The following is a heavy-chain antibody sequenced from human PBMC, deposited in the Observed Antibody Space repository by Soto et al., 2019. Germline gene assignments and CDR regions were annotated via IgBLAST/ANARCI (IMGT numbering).Heavy chain of an antibody. CDR2: ISSSSSYI. D-gene: IGHD3-16*02. CDR1: GFTFSSYS. J-gene: IGHJ4*02. Sequence: PGGSLRLSCAASGFTFSSYSMNWVRQAPGKGLEWVSSISSSSSYIYYADSVKGRFTISRDNAKNSLYLQMNSLRAEDTAVYYCAXQRLGPTFGGVIAHFDYWGQGTLVTVSS. CDR3: AXQRLGPTFGGVIAHFDY. V-gene: IGHV3-21*01.